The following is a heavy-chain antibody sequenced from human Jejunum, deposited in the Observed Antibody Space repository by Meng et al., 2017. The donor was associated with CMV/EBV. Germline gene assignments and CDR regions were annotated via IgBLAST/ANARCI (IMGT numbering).Heavy chain of an antibody. J-gene: IGHJ4*02. Sequence: EVQLVESGGDLVQPGGSLRLSCAASGFTFSDHHMDWVRQAPGKGLEWVGRAGNKADTYTTYYAASVKGRFTISRDESKTSVYLQMNSLKTEDTAVYFCARHFDSSVSVWGQGILVTVSS. V-gene: IGHV3-72*01. CDR2: AGNKADTYTT. CDR1: GFTFSDHH. D-gene: IGHD5/OR15-5a*01. CDR3: ARHFDSSVSV.